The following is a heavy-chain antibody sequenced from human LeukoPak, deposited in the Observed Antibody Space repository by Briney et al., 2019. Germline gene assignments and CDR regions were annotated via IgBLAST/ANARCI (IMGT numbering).Heavy chain of an antibody. J-gene: IGHJ4*02. V-gene: IGHV4-59*01. CDR1: GGSISGYY. CDR2: IYSSGNT. CDR3: ARELGTYYSAFDY. D-gene: IGHD3-10*01. Sequence: SETLSLTCTVSGGSISGYYLNWIRQPPGKGLEWIANIYSSGNTLYNSSLKSRVAISVDTSKNQFSLKLSSVTAADTAVYYCARELGTYYSAFDYWGQGTLVTVSS.